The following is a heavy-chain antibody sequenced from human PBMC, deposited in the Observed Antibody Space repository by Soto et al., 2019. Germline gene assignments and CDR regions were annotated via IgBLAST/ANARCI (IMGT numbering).Heavy chain of an antibody. CDR1: GYTFTGYY. J-gene: IGHJ6*02. V-gene: IGHV1-2*02. CDR3: ARDLRGSSTSNYGMDV. CDR2: INPNSGGT. D-gene: IGHD2-2*01. Sequence: GAVVKVDGKASGYTFTGYYSHWVRQAPGQGLEWMGWINPNSGGTNYAQKFQGRVTMTRDTSISTAYMELSRLRSDDTAVYYCARDLRGSSTSNYGMDVWGQGTTVTVSS.